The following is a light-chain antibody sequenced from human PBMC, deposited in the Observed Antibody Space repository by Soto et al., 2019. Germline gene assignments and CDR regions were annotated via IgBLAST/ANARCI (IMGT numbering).Light chain of an antibody. Sequence: DIQLAQSPSSLSASVGDRVTITCRASQSFDTYLSWFQQKPGKAPKLLIYGASRLQSGVPSRFSGTGSGTDFTFTISNVQPEDTATYYCQQYDSLPFTFGPGTKVDIK. CDR2: GAS. CDR1: QSFDTY. J-gene: IGKJ3*01. CDR3: QQYDSLPFT. V-gene: IGKV1-33*01.